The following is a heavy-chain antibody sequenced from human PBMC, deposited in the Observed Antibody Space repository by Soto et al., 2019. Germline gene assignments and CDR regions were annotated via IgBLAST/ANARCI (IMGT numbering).Heavy chain of an antibody. J-gene: IGHJ4*02. D-gene: IGHD1-26*01. V-gene: IGHV3-30-3*01. CDR3: ARPLERGSYSDYFDY. CDR1: GFTFSSYA. Sequence: QVQLVESGGGVVQPGRSLRLSCAASGFTFSSYAMHWVRQAPGKGLEWVAVISYDGSNKYYADSVKGRFTISRDNSKNTLYLQMNSLRAEDTAVYYCARPLERGSYSDYFDYWGQGTLVTVSS. CDR2: ISYDGSNK.